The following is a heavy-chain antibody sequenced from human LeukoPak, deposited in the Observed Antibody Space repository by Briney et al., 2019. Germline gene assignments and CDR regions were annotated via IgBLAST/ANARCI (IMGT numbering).Heavy chain of an antibody. V-gene: IGHV1-18*01. J-gene: IGHJ4*02. CDR3: AREGDFWSGYYKFDY. D-gene: IGHD3-3*01. CDR2: ISAYNGNT. Sequence: ASVKVSCKASGYTFTSYGISWVRQAPGQGLEWMGWISAYNGNTNYAQKLQGRVTMTTDTSTSTAYMELRSLRSDDTAVYYCAREGDFWSGYYKFDYWGQGTLVTVSS. CDR1: GYTFTSYG.